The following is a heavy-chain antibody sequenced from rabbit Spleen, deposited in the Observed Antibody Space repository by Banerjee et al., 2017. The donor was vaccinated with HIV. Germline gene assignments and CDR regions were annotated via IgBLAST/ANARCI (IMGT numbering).Heavy chain of an antibody. V-gene: IGHV1S45*01. CDR3: VRDQAGDADYGPYYLNL. J-gene: IGHJ4*01. Sequence: QEQLVESGGGLVKPGASLTLTCKASGFSFSNKAVMCWVRQTPGKGLEWIACVNIVTGKSVYASWAKGRFIMSRTSSTTVTLQMTSLTAADTATYFCVRDQAGDADYGPYYLNLWGPGTLVTVS. CDR2: VNIVTGKS. D-gene: IGHD2-1*01. CDR1: GFSFSNKAV.